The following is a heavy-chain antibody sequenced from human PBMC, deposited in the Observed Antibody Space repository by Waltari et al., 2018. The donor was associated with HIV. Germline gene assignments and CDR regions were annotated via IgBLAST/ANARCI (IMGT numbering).Heavy chain of an antibody. CDR3: ARRNGDSSGYSLDY. V-gene: IGHV4-39*01. CDR1: GGSISSSSYY. CDR2: IYYSGST. D-gene: IGHD3-22*01. Sequence: QLQLQESGPGLVKPSETLSLTCTVSGGSISSSSYYWGWIRQPPGKGLEWIGSIYYSGSTYYNPSLKSRVTISVDTSKNQFSLKLSSVTAADTAVYYCARRNGDSSGYSLDYWGQGTLVTVSS. J-gene: IGHJ4*02.